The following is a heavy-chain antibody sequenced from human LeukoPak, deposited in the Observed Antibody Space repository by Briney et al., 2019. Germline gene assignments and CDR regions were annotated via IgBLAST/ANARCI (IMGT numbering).Heavy chain of an antibody. CDR2: IYSGGST. Sequence: GGSLRLSCAASGFTVSSNYMSWVRQAPGKGLEWVAVIYSGGSTYYADSVKGRFTISRDNSKNTLYLQMNSLRAEDTAVYHCAILDSSGWYSDYWGQGTLVTVSS. J-gene: IGHJ4*02. V-gene: IGHV3-53*01. CDR3: AILDSSGWYSDY. D-gene: IGHD6-19*01. CDR1: GFTVSSNY.